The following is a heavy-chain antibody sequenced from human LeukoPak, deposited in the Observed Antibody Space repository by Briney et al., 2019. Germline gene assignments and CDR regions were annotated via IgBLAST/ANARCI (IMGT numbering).Heavy chain of an antibody. CDR1: GYTFTSYG. Sequence: ASVKVSCKASGYTFTSYGISWVRQAPGQGLEWMGWISAYNGNTNYAQKLQGRVTMTTDTSTSTAYMELRSLRSDDTAVYYCARDALSSTSLSYYYYYMDVWGKGTTVTVSS. CDR3: ARDALSSTSLSYYYYYMDV. V-gene: IGHV1-18*01. J-gene: IGHJ6*03. CDR2: ISAYNGNT. D-gene: IGHD2-2*01.